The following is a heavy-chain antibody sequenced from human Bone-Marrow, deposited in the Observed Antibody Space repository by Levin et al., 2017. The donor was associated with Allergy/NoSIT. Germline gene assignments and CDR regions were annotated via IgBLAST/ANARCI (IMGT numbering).Heavy chain of an antibody. CDR2: IYHSGST. D-gene: IGHD3-3*01. J-gene: IGHJ4*02. CDR3: ARGNSVSEWSYHFDY. Sequence: PSETLSLTCAVSGGSISSNSWWSWVRQPPGKGLEWIGEIYHSGSTNYNPSLKSRVTISVDKPKTQFSLKLNSVTAADTAVYYCARGNSVSEWSYHFDYWGQGMLVTVSS. V-gene: IGHV4-4*02. CDR1: GGSISSNSW.